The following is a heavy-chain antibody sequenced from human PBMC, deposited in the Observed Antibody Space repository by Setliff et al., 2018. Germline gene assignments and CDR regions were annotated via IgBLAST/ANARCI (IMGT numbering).Heavy chain of an antibody. D-gene: IGHD6-13*01. J-gene: IGHJ3*02. CDR1: GGSISSRSYY. CDR3: ARDVRVASSSWFKSAFDI. CDR2: IYYSGST. V-gene: IGHV4-39*07. Sequence: PSETLSLTCTVSGGSISSRSYYWGWIRQPPGKGLEWIGSIYYSGSTYYNPSLKSRVTISVDTSKNQFSLKLSSVTAADTAVYYCARDVRVASSSWFKSAFDIWGQGTMVTVSS.